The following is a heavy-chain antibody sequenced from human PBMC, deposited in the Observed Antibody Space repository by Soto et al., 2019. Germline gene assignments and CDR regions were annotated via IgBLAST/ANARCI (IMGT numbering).Heavy chain of an antibody. Sequence: ETLSLTCTVSGGSISSSSYYWGWIRQPPGKGLEWIGSIYYSGSTYYTYYNPSLKSRVAISVDTSKNQFSLKLSSVTAADTAVYYCARHRYSYGVYYFDYWGQGTLVTVSS. CDR3: ARHRYSYGVYYFDY. CDR1: GGSISSSSYY. J-gene: IGHJ4*02. D-gene: IGHD5-18*01. CDR2: IYYSGSTYYT. V-gene: IGHV4-39*01.